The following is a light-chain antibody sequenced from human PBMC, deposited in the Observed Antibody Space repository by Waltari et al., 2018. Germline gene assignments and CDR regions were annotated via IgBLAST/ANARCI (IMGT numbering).Light chain of an antibody. CDR1: ALPKQY. J-gene: IGLJ2*01. CDR2: KDR. V-gene: IGLV3-25*03. Sequence: SYELTQPPSVSVSPGQTASITCSGDALPKQYVSWYQQKSGQAPILVMYKDRERPSGSPERFSGSSSGTTVTLTISGVQAEDEADYYCQSGDNSGTNRVLFGGGTKLTVL. CDR3: QSGDNSGTNRVL.